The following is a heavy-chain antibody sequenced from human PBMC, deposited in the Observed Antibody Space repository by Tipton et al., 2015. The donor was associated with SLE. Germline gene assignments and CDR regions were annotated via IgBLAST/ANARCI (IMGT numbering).Heavy chain of an antibody. V-gene: IGHV3-7*01. CDR1: GFTFSSYW. J-gene: IGHJ3*02. Sequence: GSLRLSCAASGFTFSSYWLHWVRQAPGKGLEWVANIKQDGSEKYYVDSVKGRFTISRDNAKNSLYLQMNSLRAEDTAVYYCARDGGTYYDFWSGYRDVFDIWGQGTMVTVSS. CDR3: ARDGGTYYDFWSGYRDVFDI. CDR2: IKQDGSEK. D-gene: IGHD3-3*01.